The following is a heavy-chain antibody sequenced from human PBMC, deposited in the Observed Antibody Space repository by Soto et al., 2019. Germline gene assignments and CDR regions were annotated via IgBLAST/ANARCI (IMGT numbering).Heavy chain of an antibody. D-gene: IGHD2-21*01. CDR2: IQTSGST. V-gene: IGHV4-4*07. CDR1: GGSISSYY. J-gene: IGHJ2*01. CDR3: ARDLKFPGPGPDSCYCGF. Sequence: QVQLQESGPGLVKPSETLSLTCTVSGGSISSYYWSWIRQPAGKGLEWIGPIQTSGSTTYNPSLTRRSTMSVHKAMTQWSLKMSSGTAATTPVLSCARDLKFPGPGPDSCYCGFWGCSTLVSVSS.